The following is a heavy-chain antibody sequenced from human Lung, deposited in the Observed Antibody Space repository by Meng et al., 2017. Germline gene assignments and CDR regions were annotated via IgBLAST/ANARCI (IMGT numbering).Heavy chain of an antibody. CDR2: ISSSSTYI. V-gene: IGHV3-21*01. CDR3: ARDRGSSSWYDGMDV. D-gene: IGHD6-13*01. CDR1: CFTFSSYT. Sequence: ESLKISCAASCFTFSSYTMNWVRHTPGKGLEWVSSISSSSTYIYYVDSVTGRFTISRDNAKNSLYLQMNSLRAEDTALYYCARDRGSSSWYDGMDVWGQGTTVTVSS. J-gene: IGHJ6*02.